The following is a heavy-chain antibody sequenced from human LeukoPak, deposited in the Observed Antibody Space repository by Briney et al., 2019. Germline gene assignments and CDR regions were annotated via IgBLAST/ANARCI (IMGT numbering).Heavy chain of an antibody. CDR3: ARRGYSYGYEYYFDY. CDR1: GGSISSYY. CDR2: IYYSGST. Sequence: PSETLSLTCTVSGGSISSYYWSWIRQPPGKGLEWIGYIYYSGSTNYNPSPKSRVTISVDTSKNQFSLKLSSVTAADTAVYYCARRGYSYGYEYYFDYWGQGTLVTVSS. V-gene: IGHV4-59*01. D-gene: IGHD5-18*01. J-gene: IGHJ4*02.